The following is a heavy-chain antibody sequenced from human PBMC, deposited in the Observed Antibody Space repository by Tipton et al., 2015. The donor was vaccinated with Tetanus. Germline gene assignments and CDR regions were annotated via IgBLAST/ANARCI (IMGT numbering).Heavy chain of an antibody. Sequence: TLSLTCTVSGGSISSGGYYWSWIRQHPGKGLEWIGYIYYSGSTYYNPSLKSRVTISVDTSKNQFSLKLSSVTAADTAVYYCARLATYYDILTGYYRDYWGQGTLVTVSA. V-gene: IGHV4-31*03. CDR3: ARLATYYDILTGYYRDY. CDR2: IYYSGST. J-gene: IGHJ4*02. D-gene: IGHD3-9*01. CDR1: GGSISSGGYY.